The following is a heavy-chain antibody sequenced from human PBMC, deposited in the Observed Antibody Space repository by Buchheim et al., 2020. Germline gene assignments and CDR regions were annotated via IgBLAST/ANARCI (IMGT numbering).Heavy chain of an antibody. CDR3: ARDGSSWSTTDYYYGMDV. CDR1: GFTFSSYG. Sequence: QVQLVESGGGVVQPGRSLRLSCAASGFTFSSYGMHWVRQAPGKGLEWVAVIWYDGSNKYYADSVKGRFTIPRDNSKNTLYLQMNSLRAKDTAVYYCARDGSSWSTTDYYYGMDVWGQGTT. J-gene: IGHJ6*02. V-gene: IGHV3-33*01. D-gene: IGHD6-13*01. CDR2: IWYDGSNK.